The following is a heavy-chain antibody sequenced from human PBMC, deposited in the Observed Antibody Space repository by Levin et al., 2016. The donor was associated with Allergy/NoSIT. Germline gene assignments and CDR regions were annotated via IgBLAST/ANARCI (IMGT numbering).Heavy chain of an antibody. D-gene: IGHD3-10*01. CDR2: IYYSGST. CDR1: GGSISSSSYY. CDR3: ARHISWLGGAHHAFDI. Sequence: SETLSLTCTVSGGSISSSSYYWGWIRQPPGKGLEWIGSIYYSGSTYYNPSLKSRVTISVDTSKNQFSLKLSSVTAADTAVYYCARHISWLGGAHHAFDIWGQGTMVTVSS. J-gene: IGHJ3*02. V-gene: IGHV4-39*01.